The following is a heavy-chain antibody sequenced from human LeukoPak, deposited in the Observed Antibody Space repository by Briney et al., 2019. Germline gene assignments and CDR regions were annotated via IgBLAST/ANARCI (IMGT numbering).Heavy chain of an antibody. D-gene: IGHD1-26*01. V-gene: IGHV4-59*01. CDR3: ARVEAGWELLLGY. CDR2: IYYSGST. J-gene: IGHJ4*02. Sequence: PSETLSLTCTVSGGSISSYYWSWIRQPPGKGLEWIGYIYYSGSTNYNPSLKSRVTISVDTSKNQFSLKLSSVTAADTAAYYCARVEAGWELLLGYWGQGTLVTVSS. CDR1: GGSISSYY.